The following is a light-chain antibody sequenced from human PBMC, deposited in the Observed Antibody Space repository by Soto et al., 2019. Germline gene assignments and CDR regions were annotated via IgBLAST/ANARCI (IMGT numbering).Light chain of an antibody. Sequence: DIQMTQSPSTLPASVGDAVTITCRASQSIRSRLAWHQQRPGRAPKLLIHDASSLESGVPSRFSGSGFGTEFTLTISSLQPDDFATYYCQHYNDYPLTFGGGTKVDIK. CDR1: QSIRSR. CDR2: DAS. V-gene: IGKV1-5*01. CDR3: QHYNDYPLT. J-gene: IGKJ4*01.